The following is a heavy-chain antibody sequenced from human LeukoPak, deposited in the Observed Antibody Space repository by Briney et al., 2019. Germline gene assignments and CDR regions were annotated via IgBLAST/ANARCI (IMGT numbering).Heavy chain of an antibody. CDR3: ASRNLLWFGEFDYYYGMDV. J-gene: IGHJ6*02. CDR1: GFTVSSNY. CDR2: IYSGGST. Sequence: PGGSLRLSCAASGFTVSSNYMSWVRQAPGKGLEWVSVIYSGGSTYYADSVKGRFTISRDNSKNTLYLQMNSLRAEDTAVYYCASRNLLWFGEFDYYYGMDVWGQGTTVTVSS. D-gene: IGHD3-10*01. V-gene: IGHV3-53*01.